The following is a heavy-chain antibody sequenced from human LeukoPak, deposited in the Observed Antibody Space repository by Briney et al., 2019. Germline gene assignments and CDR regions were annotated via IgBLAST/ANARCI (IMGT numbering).Heavy chain of an antibody. Sequence: GGSLRLSCAASGFTFSNYWMTWVRQAPGKGLEWVANIKQDGSETSYVDSMKGRFTISRDNAKNSLYLQMNSLRAEDTAVYYCARGRAAFDPWGQGTLVPVSS. CDR3: ARGRAAFDP. CDR2: IKQDGSET. V-gene: IGHV3-7*01. CDR1: GFTFSNYW. D-gene: IGHD2-15*01. J-gene: IGHJ5*02.